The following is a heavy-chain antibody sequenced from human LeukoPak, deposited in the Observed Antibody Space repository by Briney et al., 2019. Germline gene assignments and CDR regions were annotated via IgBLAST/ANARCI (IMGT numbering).Heavy chain of an antibody. V-gene: IGHV4-59*01. CDR1: GGSISSYY. J-gene: IGHJ6*02. D-gene: IGHD4-17*01. Sequence: PSETLSLTCTVSGGSISSYYWSWIRQPPGKGLEWIGYIYYSGSTNYNPSLKSRVTISVDTSKNQFSLKLSSVTAADTAVYYCARELRGPYYYYGMDAWGQGTTVTVSS. CDR3: ARELRGPYYYYGMDA. CDR2: IYYSGST.